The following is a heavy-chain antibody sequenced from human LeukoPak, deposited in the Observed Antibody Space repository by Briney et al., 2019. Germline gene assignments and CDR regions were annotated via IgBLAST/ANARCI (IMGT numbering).Heavy chain of an antibody. Sequence: SETLSLTCAVYGGSFSGYYWSWIRQPPGKGLEWIGEINHSGSTNYNPSLKSRVTISVDTSKSQFSLKLSSVTAADTAVYYCQEYQLLCWAFDIWGQGTMVTVSS. D-gene: IGHD2-2*01. CDR2: INHSGST. CDR3: QEYQLLCWAFDI. V-gene: IGHV4-34*01. J-gene: IGHJ3*02. CDR1: GGSFSGYY.